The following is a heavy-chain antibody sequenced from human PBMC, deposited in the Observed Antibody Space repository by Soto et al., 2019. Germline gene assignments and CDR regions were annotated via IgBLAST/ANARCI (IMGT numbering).Heavy chain of an antibody. Sequence: QVQLVQSGAEVKKPGSSVKVSCKASGCTVSSYAISWVRQAPGQGLEWMGGIIPIFGTADYAQKFQGRVTITADESTSTAYMELSSLRSEDTAVYYCARSGARPGDYYYGMDVWGQGTTVTVSS. CDR3: ARSGARPGDYYYGMDV. CDR1: GCTVSSYA. D-gene: IGHD3-10*01. CDR2: IIPIFGTA. J-gene: IGHJ6*02. V-gene: IGHV1-69*12.